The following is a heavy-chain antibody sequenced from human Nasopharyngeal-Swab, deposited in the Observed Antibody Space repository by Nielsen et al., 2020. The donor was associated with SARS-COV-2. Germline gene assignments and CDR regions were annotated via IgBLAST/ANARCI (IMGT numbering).Heavy chain of an antibody. D-gene: IGHD6-19*01. V-gene: IGHV3-53*01. J-gene: IGHJ6*02. CDR3: ARWMAGHYGMDV. CDR2: IYSGGST. Sequence: GESLKISCAASGFTVSSNYMSWVRQAPGKGLEWVSVIYSGGSTYYADSVKGRFTIPRDNSKNTLYLQMNSPRAEDTAVYYCARWMAGHYGMDVWGQGTTVTVSS. CDR1: GFTVSSNY.